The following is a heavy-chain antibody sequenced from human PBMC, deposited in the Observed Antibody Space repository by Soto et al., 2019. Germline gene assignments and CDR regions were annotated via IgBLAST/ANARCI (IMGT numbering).Heavy chain of an antibody. V-gene: IGHV1-58*01. CDR1: GFTFTSSA. J-gene: IGHJ6*02. D-gene: IGHD6-25*01. Sequence: SVKVSCKASGFTFTSSAVQWVRQARGQRLEWIGWIVVGSGNTNYAQKLQERVTITRDMSTSTAYMELSSLRSEDTAVYYCAAGGYPSYGMDVWGQGTTVTVSS. CDR3: AAGGYPSYGMDV. CDR2: IVVGSGNT.